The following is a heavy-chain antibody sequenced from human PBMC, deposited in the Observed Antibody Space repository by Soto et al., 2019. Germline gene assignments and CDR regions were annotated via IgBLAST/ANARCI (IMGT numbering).Heavy chain of an antibody. CDR2: IIPIFGTA. CDR1: GGTFSSYA. CDR3: AREGRPRCSGGSCYEGHDY. J-gene: IGHJ4*02. D-gene: IGHD2-15*01. Sequence: QVQLVQSGAEVKKPGSSVKVSCKASGGTFSSYAISWVRQAPGQGLEWMGGIIPIFGTANYAQKFQGSVTITADEPTSTAYMERSSLSSEDTAVYYRAREGRPRCSGGSCYEGHDYWGQGTLVTVSS. V-gene: IGHV1-69*12.